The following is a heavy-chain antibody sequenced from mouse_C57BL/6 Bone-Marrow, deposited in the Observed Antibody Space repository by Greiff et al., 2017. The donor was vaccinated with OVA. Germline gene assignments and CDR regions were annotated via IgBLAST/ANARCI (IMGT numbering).Heavy chain of an antibody. D-gene: IGHD6-1*01. V-gene: IGHV1-59*01. CDR2: IDPSDSYT. CDR1: GYTFTSYW. CDR3: ASSHLYFDY. Sequence: QVQLQQPGAELVRPGTSVKLSCKASGYTFTSYWMHWVKQRPGQGLEWIGEIDPSDSYTNYNHKLKGKATLTVDKASSTAYMQLSSLTSEDSAFCYCASSHLYFDYWGQGTTLTVSS. J-gene: IGHJ2*01.